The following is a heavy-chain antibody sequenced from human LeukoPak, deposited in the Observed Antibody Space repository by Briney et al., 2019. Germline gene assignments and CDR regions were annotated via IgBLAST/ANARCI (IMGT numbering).Heavy chain of an antibody. Sequence: GESLKISCKGSGYSFTSYWISWVRQMPGKGVEWMGRIDPSDSYTNYSPSFQGHVTISAYKSISTAFLQCSSLKASDTAMYYCARHQDILTGPDYWGQGTLVTVSS. D-gene: IGHD3-9*01. J-gene: IGHJ4*02. CDR2: IDPSDSYT. CDR1: GYSFTSYW. CDR3: ARHQDILTGPDY. V-gene: IGHV5-10-1*01.